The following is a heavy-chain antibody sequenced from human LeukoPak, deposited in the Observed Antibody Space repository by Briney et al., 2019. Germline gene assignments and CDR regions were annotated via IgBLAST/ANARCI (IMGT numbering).Heavy chain of an antibody. V-gene: IGHV3-30*02. CDR2: IRYDGSNK. J-gene: IGHJ4*02. Sequence: GGSLRLSCAASGFTFSSYGMHWVRQAPGKGLEWVAFIRYDGSNKYYVDSVKGRFTISRDNSKNTLYLQMNSLRAEDTAVYYCAKEGLSVAGIGSGFDYWGQGTLVTVSS. D-gene: IGHD6-19*01. CDR3: AKEGLSVAGIGSGFDY. CDR1: GFTFSSYG.